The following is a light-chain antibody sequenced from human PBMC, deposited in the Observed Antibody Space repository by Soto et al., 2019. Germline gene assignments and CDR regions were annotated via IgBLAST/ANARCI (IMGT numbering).Light chain of an antibody. Sequence: DIQMTQSPSSLSASVGDRVTITCRTSQPISEYLNWYQQKPGKAPSLLIYTSSNLQTGVPSRFSGSGSGTYFTLTINSLQPEDFATYYCQQSYNTPRTFGQGTKVDIK. CDR1: QPISEY. V-gene: IGKV1-39*01. CDR2: TSS. CDR3: QQSYNTPRT. J-gene: IGKJ1*01.